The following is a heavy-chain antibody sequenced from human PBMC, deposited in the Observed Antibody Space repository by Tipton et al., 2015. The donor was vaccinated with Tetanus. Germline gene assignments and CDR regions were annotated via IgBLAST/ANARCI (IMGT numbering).Heavy chain of an antibody. CDR1: GYSFTSYW. Sequence: GAEVKKPGESLKISCKGSGYSFTSYWIGWVRQMPGKGLEWMGIIYPGDSDTRYSQSFQGQVPISADKSISTAYLQWSSLKASDTAMYYCARDVDITMIVPDAFDIWGQGTMVTVSS. J-gene: IGHJ3*02. V-gene: IGHV5-51*01. D-gene: IGHD3-22*01. CDR3: ARDVDITMIVPDAFDI. CDR2: IYPGDSDT.